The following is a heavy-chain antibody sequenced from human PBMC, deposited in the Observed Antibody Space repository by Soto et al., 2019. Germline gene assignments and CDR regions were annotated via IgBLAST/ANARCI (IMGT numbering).Heavy chain of an antibody. D-gene: IGHD6-19*01. Sequence: QTGGSLRLSCAASGFTFSSYWMSWVRQAPGKGLEWVANIKQDGSEKYYVDSVKGRFTISRDNAKNSLYLQMNSLRAEDTAVYYCARDCGAWLVQGFLGLCSGMDVWGQGTTVTVSS. CDR1: GFTFSSYW. V-gene: IGHV3-7*03. J-gene: IGHJ6*02. CDR3: ARDCGAWLVQGFLGLCSGMDV. CDR2: IKQDGSEK.